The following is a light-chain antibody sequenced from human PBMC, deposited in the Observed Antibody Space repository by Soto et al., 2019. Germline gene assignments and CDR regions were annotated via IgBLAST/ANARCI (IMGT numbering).Light chain of an antibody. CDR1: QSLTTSY. CDR3: QQYGSSPT. CDR2: GAS. J-gene: IGKJ5*01. Sequence: EIVLTQSPGTLSLFPGERATLSCRASQSLTTSYLAWYQQKPGQAPRLLIYGASSRATGIPDRFSGSGSGTDFTLTISRLEPEDFALYYCQQYGSSPTFGQGTRLRLN. V-gene: IGKV3-20*01.